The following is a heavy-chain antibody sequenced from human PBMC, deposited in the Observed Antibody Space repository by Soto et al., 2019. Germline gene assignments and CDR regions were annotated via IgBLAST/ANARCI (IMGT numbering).Heavy chain of an antibody. CDR3: ARGKGQWLARYYFDY. V-gene: IGHV3-33*01. D-gene: IGHD6-19*01. CDR1: GFTFSSYG. J-gene: IGHJ4*02. Sequence: QVQLVESGGGVVQPGRSLRLSCAASGFTFSSYGMHWVRQAPGKGLEWVAVIWYDGSNKYYADSVKGRFTISRDNSKNTLYLQMNSLRAEDTAVYYCARGKGQWLARYYFDYWGQGTLVTVSS. CDR2: IWYDGSNK.